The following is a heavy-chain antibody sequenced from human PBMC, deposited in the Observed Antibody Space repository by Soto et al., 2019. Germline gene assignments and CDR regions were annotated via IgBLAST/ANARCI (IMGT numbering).Heavy chain of an antibody. D-gene: IGHD3-22*01. CDR2: LSYYGVYT. V-gene: IGHV3-30*18. Sequence: QMRLVESGGGVVQPGRSLRLSCLVSGFILGYYGTHWVRQAPGKGLEWVAHLSYYGVYTAYADSVKGRFTISSDSSKITLFLQMDSLTTDDTAVYYCAKGQRGSSVGMNVWGQGTNVTVSS. J-gene: IGHJ6*02. CDR1: GFILGYYG. CDR3: AKGQRGSSVGMNV.